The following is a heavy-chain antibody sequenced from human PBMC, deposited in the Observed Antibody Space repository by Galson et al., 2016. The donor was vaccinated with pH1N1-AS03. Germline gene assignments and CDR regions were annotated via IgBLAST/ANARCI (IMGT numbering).Heavy chain of an antibody. CDR3: ARDHIAEFDS. V-gene: IGHV4-59*12. CDR1: GDSISGYF. CDR2: IFYSGNI. D-gene: IGHD2-21*01. J-gene: IGHJ5*01. Sequence: SATLSLTCTVSGDSISGYFWSWIRQPPGKGLEWIGNIFYSGNINYNPSLKSRVTMSVDKSKNQISLKLRAVTAADTAVYYCARDHIAEFDSLGQGILVTVSS.